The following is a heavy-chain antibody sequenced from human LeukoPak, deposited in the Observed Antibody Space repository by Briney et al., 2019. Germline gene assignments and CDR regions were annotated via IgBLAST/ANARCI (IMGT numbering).Heavy chain of an antibody. Sequence: GASVKVSCKASGYTFTSYGISWVRQAPGQGLEWMGWISAYNGNTNYAQKLQGRVTMTTDTSTSTAYMELRSLRSDDTAVYYCARAVAGPNYYYYYMDVWAKGPRSPSP. CDR1: GYTFTSYG. V-gene: IGHV1-18*01. D-gene: IGHD6-19*01. CDR2: ISAYNGNT. CDR3: ARAVAGPNYYYYYMDV. J-gene: IGHJ6*03.